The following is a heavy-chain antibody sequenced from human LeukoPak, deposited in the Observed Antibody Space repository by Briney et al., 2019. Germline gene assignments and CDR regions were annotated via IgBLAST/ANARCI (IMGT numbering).Heavy chain of an antibody. CDR2: IYHSGTT. CDR1: GGSISSSNW. CDR3: ARVVYYYDSSGLTYYFDY. Sequence: SETLSLTCAVSGGSISSSNWWSWVRQPPGKGLEWIGEIYHSGTTNYNPSLKSRVTISADKSKNQFSLNLSSVTAADTAVYYCARVVYYYDSSGLTYYFDYWGQGTLVTVSS. V-gene: IGHV4-4*02. D-gene: IGHD3-22*01. J-gene: IGHJ4*02.